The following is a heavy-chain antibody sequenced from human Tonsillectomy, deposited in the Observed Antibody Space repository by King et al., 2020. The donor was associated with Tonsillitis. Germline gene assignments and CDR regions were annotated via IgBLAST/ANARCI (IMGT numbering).Heavy chain of an antibody. CDR1: GYTFTSYY. V-gene: IGHV1-46*01. D-gene: IGHD2-2*01. CDR2: INPSGGTT. J-gene: IGHJ5*02. Sequence: VQLVESGAEVKKPGASVKVSCKASGYTFTSYYMHWVRQAPGQGLEWMGMINPSGGTTSYAQKFQGRVTMTRDTSTNTVYMELSSLRSEDTAVYYCARDRPCSSASCYGGSGFYPWGQGTLLTVCS. CDR3: ARDRPCSSASCYGGSGFYP.